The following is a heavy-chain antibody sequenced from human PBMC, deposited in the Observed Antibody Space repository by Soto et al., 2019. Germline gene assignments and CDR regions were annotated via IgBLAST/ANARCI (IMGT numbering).Heavy chain of an antibody. J-gene: IGHJ5*02. Sequence: GGSLRLSCAASGFTFSSYAMHWVRQAPGKGLEWVAVISYDGSNKYYADSVKGRFTISRDNSKNTLYLQMNSLRAEDTAVYYCARDYKTLVVTNNWFDPWGQGTLVTVSS. D-gene: IGHD3-22*01. CDR3: ARDYKTLVVTNNWFDP. CDR1: GFTFSSYA. CDR2: ISYDGSNK. V-gene: IGHV3-30-3*01.